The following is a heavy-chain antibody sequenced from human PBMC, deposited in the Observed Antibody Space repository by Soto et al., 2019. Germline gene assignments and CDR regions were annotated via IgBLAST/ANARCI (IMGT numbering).Heavy chain of an antibody. D-gene: IGHD6-19*01. J-gene: IGHJ5*02. CDR3: ARGRGRYSSGWSWFDP. Sequence: SETLSLTCGVSGGTIRSPDWWTWVRQPPGKGLEWSGEIFQSGSTNYTPSLESRVTISVDKSKNQFSLTLTSVTAADTAVYFCARGRGRYSSGWSWFDPWGQGILVTVSS. V-gene: IGHV4-4*02. CDR1: GGTIRSPDW. CDR2: IFQSGST.